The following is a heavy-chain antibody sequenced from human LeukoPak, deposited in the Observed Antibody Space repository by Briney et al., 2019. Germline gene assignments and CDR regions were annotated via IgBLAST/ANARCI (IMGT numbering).Heavy chain of an antibody. V-gene: IGHV4-34*01. J-gene: IGHJ4*02. CDR2: INHSGST. CDR1: GGSFSGYY. D-gene: IGHD3-3*01. CDR3: ARGLRFLEWSSTTYSIYYFDY. Sequence: SETLSLTCAVYGGSFSGYYWSWIRQPPGKGLEWIGEINHSGSTNYNPSLKSRVTISVDTSKNQFSLKLSSVTAADTAVYYCARGLRFLEWSSTTYSIYYFDYWGQGTLVTVSS.